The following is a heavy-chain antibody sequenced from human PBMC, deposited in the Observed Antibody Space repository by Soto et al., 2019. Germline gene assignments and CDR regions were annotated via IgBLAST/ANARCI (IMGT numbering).Heavy chain of an antibody. CDR1: AFTFSNYW. D-gene: IGHD3-9*01. V-gene: IGHV3-7*05. J-gene: IGHJ2*01. CDR2: INQDGNNK. CDR3: ASVGLLNQHWYFDL. Sequence: EEQLVESGGGLVQPGGSLRLSCAASAFTFSNYWMTWARQAPGKGLEWVANINQDGNNKDYVGSVRGRFTISRDNAGNSLHLQMNSLRAEDTAVYYCASVGLLNQHWYFDLWGRGTLVTVSS.